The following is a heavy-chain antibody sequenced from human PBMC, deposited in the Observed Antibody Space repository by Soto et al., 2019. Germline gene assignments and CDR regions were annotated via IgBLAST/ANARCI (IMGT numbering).Heavy chain of an antibody. CDR1: GFTFSSYA. D-gene: IGHD2-2*01. CDR2: ISGSGGST. Sequence: GGSLRLSCAASGFTFSSYAMSWVRQAPGKGLEWVSAISGSGGSTYYADSVKGRFTISRDNSKNTLYLQMNSLRAEDTAVYYCAKVGFPAQVVVVPAAMHFDYWGQGTLVTV. V-gene: IGHV3-23*01. J-gene: IGHJ4*02. CDR3: AKVGFPAQVVVVPAAMHFDY.